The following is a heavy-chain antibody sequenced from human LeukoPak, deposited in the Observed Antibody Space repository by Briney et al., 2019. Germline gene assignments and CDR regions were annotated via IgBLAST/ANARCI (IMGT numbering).Heavy chain of an antibody. Sequence: GSLRLSCAASGLTFSRYAMSWVRQAPGKGLEWVSAISASGGSTYYADSVKGRFTISRDNSKNTLYLQMNSLRVEDTAVYYCAKEVYYFDTSGLYSFAFDIWGQGTMVTVPS. CDR3: AKEVYYFDTSGLYSFAFDI. V-gene: IGHV3-23*01. D-gene: IGHD3-22*01. CDR2: ISASGGST. J-gene: IGHJ3*02. CDR1: GLTFSRYA.